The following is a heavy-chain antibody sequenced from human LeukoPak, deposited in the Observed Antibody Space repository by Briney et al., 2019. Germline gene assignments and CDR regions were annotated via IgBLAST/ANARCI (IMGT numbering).Heavy chain of an antibody. CDR3: AILSEQPYYYYYYGMDV. V-gene: IGHV1-8*01. Sequence: ASVKVSCKASGYTFTSYDINWVRQATGQGLEWMGWMNPNSGNTGYAQKFQGRVTMTRNTSISTAYMELSSLRSEDTAVYYCAILSEQPYYYYYYGMDVWGQGTTVTVSS. D-gene: IGHD6-13*01. CDR2: MNPNSGNT. CDR1: GYTFTSYD. J-gene: IGHJ6*02.